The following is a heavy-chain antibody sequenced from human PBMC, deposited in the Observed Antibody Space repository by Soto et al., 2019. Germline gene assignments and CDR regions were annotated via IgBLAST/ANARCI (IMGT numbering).Heavy chain of an antibody. J-gene: IGHJ3*02. CDR2: IHYSRSS. CDR1: GCSISSHY. D-gene: IGHD6-19*01. CDR3: ARDLRLAYDAFDI. Sequence: PSETLSLTCTVSGCSISSHYWTWIRQPPGKGPEWIGYIHYSRSSNYNPSLKSRVTISLDTSKNQFSLKLSSVTAADTAVYYCARDLRLAYDAFDIWGQGTMVTVSS. V-gene: IGHV4-59*11.